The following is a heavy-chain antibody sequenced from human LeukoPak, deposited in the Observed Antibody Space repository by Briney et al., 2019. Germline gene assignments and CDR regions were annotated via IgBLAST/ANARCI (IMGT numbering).Heavy chain of an antibody. J-gene: IGHJ4*02. CDR1: GDAITSGDDY. CDR3: ARGVYTVLAGSPFDL. CDR2: IFFTGST. Sequence: SQTLSLTCSVSGDAITSGDDYWNWIRQSPGKGLQWIGYIFFTGSTYYNPSLGSRFTISLDAPKNQFSLRLNSVTAADTAVYYCARGVYTVLAGSPFDLWGRGTLVTVSS. D-gene: IGHD6-19*01. V-gene: IGHV4-30-4*01.